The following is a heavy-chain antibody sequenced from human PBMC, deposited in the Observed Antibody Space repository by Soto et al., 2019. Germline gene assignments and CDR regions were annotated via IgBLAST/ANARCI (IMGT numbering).Heavy chain of an antibody. V-gene: IGHV3-23*01. D-gene: IGHD3-22*01. J-gene: IGHJ6*01. CDR3: ARVEGPYNYDSSGYHLGNNGMEV. CDR1: GFTFSSYA. CDR2: ISGSGGGT. Sequence: GGSLRLSCAASGFTFSSYAMSWVRQAPGKGLEWVSTISGSGGGTYHADSMKGRFTISRDNSKNTLHLQMNSLRADGTAVYYCARVEGPYNYDSSGYHLGNNGMEVWGQGTTVTVSS.